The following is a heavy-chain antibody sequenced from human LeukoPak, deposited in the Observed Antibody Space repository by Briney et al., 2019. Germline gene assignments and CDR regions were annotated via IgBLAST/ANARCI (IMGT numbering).Heavy chain of an antibody. V-gene: IGHV1-8*02. J-gene: IGHJ4*02. D-gene: IGHD3-10*01. CDR2: MNPNRGNT. Sequence: ASVKVSSKPSRYTFTVYYIQWVRQATGQGREGMGWMNPNRGNTGYAQKFQGRVTMNRNTSISTAYMELSSLRSEDTAVYYCARGLIRFGELFVYWGQGTLVTVSS. CDR3: ARGLIRFGELFVY. CDR1: RYTFTVYY.